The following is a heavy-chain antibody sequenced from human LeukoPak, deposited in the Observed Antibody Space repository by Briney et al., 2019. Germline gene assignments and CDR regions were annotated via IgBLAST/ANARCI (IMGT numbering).Heavy chain of an antibody. CDR2: IYTSGST. CDR3: AREGYYGSGDAFDI. Sequence: SETLSLTCAVYGGSFSGYYWSWIRQPAGKGLEWIGRIYTSGSTNYNPSLKSRVTISVDTSKNQFSLKLSSVTAADTAVYYCAREGYYGSGDAFDIWGQGTMVTVSS. CDR1: GGSFSGYY. J-gene: IGHJ3*02. D-gene: IGHD3-10*01. V-gene: IGHV4-4*07.